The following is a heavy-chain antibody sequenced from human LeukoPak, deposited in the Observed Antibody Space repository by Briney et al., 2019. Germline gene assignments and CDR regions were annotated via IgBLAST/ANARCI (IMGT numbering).Heavy chain of an antibody. CDR3: ARVYYYGSGSYVDY. J-gene: IGHJ4*02. CDR1: GFTFSSYG. CDR2: ISYDGSNK. Sequence: GGSLRLSCAASGFTFSSYGMHWVRQAPGKGLEWVAVISYDGSNKYYADSVKGRFTISRDNSKNTLYLQMNSLRAEDTAVYYCARVYYYGSGSYVDYWGQGTLVTVSS. V-gene: IGHV3-30*03. D-gene: IGHD3-10*01.